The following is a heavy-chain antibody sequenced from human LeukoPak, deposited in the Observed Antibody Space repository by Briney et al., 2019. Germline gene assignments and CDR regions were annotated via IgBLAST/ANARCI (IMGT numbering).Heavy chain of an antibody. CDR2: INWSGSRT. CDR3: ASAVGAGYYFDY. CDR1: GFTFDDYG. D-gene: IGHD1-26*01. Sequence: PGGSLRLSCAASGFTFDDYGMSWVRHAPGKGLEWVSGINWSGSRTGYADSVKGRFTISRDNAKNPLYLQMNSLRAEDTAFYYCASAVGAGYYFDYWGQGTLVTVPS. V-gene: IGHV3-20*04. J-gene: IGHJ4*02.